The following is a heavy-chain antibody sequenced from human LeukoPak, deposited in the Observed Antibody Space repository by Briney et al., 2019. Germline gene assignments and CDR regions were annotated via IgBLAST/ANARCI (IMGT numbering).Heavy chain of an antibody. CDR3: ARDQDGYNLFDY. V-gene: IGHV3-33*01. CDR2: IGYDGSEK. CDR1: GFTFGHHG. Sequence: GTSLRLSCAASGFTFGHHGMHWVRQAPGKGLEWVAIIGYDGSEKYYADSVKGRLTISRDNSKNTLYLEINSLRTEDTGVYYCARDQDGYNLFDYWGQGTLVTVSS. J-gene: IGHJ4*02. D-gene: IGHD5-24*01.